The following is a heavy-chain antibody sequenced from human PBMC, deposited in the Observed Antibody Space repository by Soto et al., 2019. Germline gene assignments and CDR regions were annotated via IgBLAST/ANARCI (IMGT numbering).Heavy chain of an antibody. CDR2: IYYSGST. CDR3: AIGDSSGYLIWGNFFDY. CDR1: GGSISSSSYY. D-gene: IGHD3-22*01. Sequence: QLQLQESGPGLVKPSETLSLTCTVSGGSISSSSYYWGWIRQPPGKGLEWIGSIYYSGSTYYNPSLKSRVTISVDTSKNQFSLKLSSVTAADTAVYYCAIGDSSGYLIWGNFFDYWGQGTLVTVSS. J-gene: IGHJ4*02. V-gene: IGHV4-39*01.